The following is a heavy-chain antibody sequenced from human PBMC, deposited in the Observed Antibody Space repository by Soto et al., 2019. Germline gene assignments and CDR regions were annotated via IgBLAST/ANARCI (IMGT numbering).Heavy chain of an antibody. J-gene: IGHJ5*02. D-gene: IGHD2-2*01. CDR2: IYTSGST. CDR3: ARGSCYRSSTSCYVCWFDP. Sequence: QVQLQESGPGLVKPSETLSLTCTVSGGSISSYYWSWIRQPAGKGLEWIGRIYTSGSTNYNPSLKSRVTMSVDTSKNQFSLKLSSVTAADTAVYYCARGSCYRSSTSCYVCWFDPWGQGTLVTVSS. CDR1: GGSISSYY. V-gene: IGHV4-4*07.